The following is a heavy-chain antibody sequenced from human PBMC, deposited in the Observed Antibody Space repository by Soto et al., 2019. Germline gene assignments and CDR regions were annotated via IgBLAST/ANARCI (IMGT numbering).Heavy chain of an antibody. Sequence: EVQLLESGGGLVQPGGSLRLSCAASGFTFSSYAMRWVRQAPGKGLEWVSAISGSGGSTYYADSVKGRFTISRDNSKNTLYLHMNGLRAEDTAVYYCARRGSGSYYDYWGQGTLVTVSS. CDR3: ARRGSGSYYDY. V-gene: IGHV3-23*01. J-gene: IGHJ4*02. D-gene: IGHD1-26*01. CDR1: GFTFSSYA. CDR2: ISGSGGST.